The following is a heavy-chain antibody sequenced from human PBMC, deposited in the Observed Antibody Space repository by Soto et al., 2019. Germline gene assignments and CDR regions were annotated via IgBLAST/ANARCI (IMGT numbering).Heavy chain of an antibody. CDR2: ISGSGGST. Sequence: PGGSLRLSCAASGFTFSSYAMSWVRQAPGKGLEWVSAISGSGGSTYYADSVKGRFTISRDNSKNTLYLQMNSLRAEDTAVYYCAKGNQEYSSSFSGLRHWFDPWGQGTLVTVSS. D-gene: IGHD6-6*01. J-gene: IGHJ5*02. CDR3: AKGNQEYSSSFSGLRHWFDP. V-gene: IGHV3-23*01. CDR1: GFTFSSYA.